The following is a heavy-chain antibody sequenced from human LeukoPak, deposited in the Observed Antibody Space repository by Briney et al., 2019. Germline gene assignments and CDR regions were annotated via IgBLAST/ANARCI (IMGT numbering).Heavy chain of an antibody. J-gene: IGHJ5*02. D-gene: IGHD3-10*01. CDR1: GGSTSSYY. V-gene: IGHV4-59*12. Sequence: SETLSLTCIVSGGSTSSYYWSWIRQPPGKGLEWIGYIHYSGSTNYNPSLKSRVTISVDKSKNQFSLKLSSVTAADTAVYYCARGRVSSDYGSVWFDPWGQGTLVTVSS. CDR2: IHYSGST. CDR3: ARGRVSSDYGSVWFDP.